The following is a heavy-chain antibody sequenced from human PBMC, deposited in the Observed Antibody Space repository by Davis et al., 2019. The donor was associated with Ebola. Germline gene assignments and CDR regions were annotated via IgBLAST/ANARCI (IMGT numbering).Heavy chain of an antibody. Sequence: SVKVSCKASGGTFSSSAISWVRQAPGQGLEWMGGITPIFGTANYAQKFQGRVTITADKSTSTAYMELSSLRSEDTAVYYCAREWEDIVVVVAATPRSVGWFDPWGQGTLVTVSS. J-gene: IGHJ5*02. CDR3: AREWEDIVVVVAATPRSVGWFDP. V-gene: IGHV1-69*06. CDR1: GGTFSSSA. CDR2: ITPIFGTA. D-gene: IGHD2-15*01.